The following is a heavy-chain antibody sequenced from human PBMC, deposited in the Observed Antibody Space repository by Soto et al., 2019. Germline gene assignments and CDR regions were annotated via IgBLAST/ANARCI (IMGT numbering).Heavy chain of an antibody. CDR3: ARHSVKGYYDFWSGYPHKTNWFDP. CDR1: DKSISKDIL. Sequence: SETLSLTCVVSDKSISKDILWNCVRQPPGQGLEWIGEVHHTKGALYNPALRSRVTISVDTSKNQFSLKLSSVTAADTAVYYCARHSVKGYYDFWSGYPHKTNWFDPWGQGTLVTVYS. D-gene: IGHD3-3*01. J-gene: IGHJ5*02. V-gene: IGHV4-4*02. CDR2: VHHTKGA.